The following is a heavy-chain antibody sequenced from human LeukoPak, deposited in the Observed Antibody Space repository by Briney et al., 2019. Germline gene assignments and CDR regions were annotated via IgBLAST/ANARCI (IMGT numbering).Heavy chain of an antibody. CDR3: ARRWTGNVDI. CDR1: GFTFSSYS. V-gene: IGHV3-21*01. Sequence: GGSLRLSCAASGFTFSSYSMNWVRQAPGKGLEWVASISTSSSYIYYADSLKGRFTISRDNAKNSLYLQMNSLRAEDTAVYYCARRWTGNVDIWGQGTMVTVSS. J-gene: IGHJ3*02. CDR2: ISTSSSYI. D-gene: IGHD3/OR15-3a*01.